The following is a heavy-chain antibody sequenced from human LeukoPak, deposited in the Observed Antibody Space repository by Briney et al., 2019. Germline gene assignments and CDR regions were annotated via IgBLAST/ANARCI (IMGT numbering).Heavy chain of an antibody. J-gene: IGHJ4*02. CDR1: GFTFSSYG. Sequence: GGSLRLSCAASGFTFSSYGMSWVRQAPGKGLEWVSAISGSGGSTYYADSVKGRFTISRDNSKNTLYLQMNSLRAEDTAVYYCAKDATPGIAVAGSFYFDYWGQGTLVTVSS. CDR3: AKDATPGIAVAGSFYFDY. D-gene: IGHD6-19*01. CDR2: ISGSGGST. V-gene: IGHV3-23*01.